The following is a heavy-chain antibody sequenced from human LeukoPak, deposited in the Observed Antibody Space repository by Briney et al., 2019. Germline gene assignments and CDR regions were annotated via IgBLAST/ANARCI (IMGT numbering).Heavy chain of an antibody. CDR1: GFTFSSYG. Sequence: GGSLRLSCAASGFTFSSYGMHWGRQAPGKGLEWVAVISYDGSNKFYADSVKGRFTISRDNSKNTLYLQMNSLRAEDTAVYYCAKDRYNSGLDYWGQGTVVTVSS. CDR2: ISYDGSNK. J-gene: IGHJ4*02. D-gene: IGHD6-19*01. V-gene: IGHV3-30*18. CDR3: AKDRYNSGLDY.